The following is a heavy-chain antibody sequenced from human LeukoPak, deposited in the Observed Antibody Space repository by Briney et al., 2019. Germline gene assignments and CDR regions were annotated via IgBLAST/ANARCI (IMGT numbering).Heavy chain of an antibody. D-gene: IGHD6-13*01. Sequence: SSETLSLTCTASGGSISSYYWSWIRQPPGKGLEWIGYIYYSGSTNYNPSLKSRVTISVDTSKNQFSLKLSSVTAADTAVYYCARLDLYSSSWNFDYWGQGTLVTVSS. V-gene: IGHV4-59*01. CDR3: ARLDLYSSSWNFDY. J-gene: IGHJ4*02. CDR2: IYYSGST. CDR1: GGSISSYY.